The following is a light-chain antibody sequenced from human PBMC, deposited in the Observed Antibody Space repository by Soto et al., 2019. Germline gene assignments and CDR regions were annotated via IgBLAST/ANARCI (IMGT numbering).Light chain of an antibody. Sequence: QSALTQPASVSGSPGQSITISCTGTSSDVDGYSYVSWYQQHPGKAPKLMIYEVSNRPSGVSNRFSGSKSGNTASLTISGLQAEDEADYYCSSYTSSSTLYVFGTGTKVTVL. CDR3: SSYTSSSTLYV. CDR1: SSDVDGYSY. CDR2: EVS. V-gene: IGLV2-14*01. J-gene: IGLJ1*01.